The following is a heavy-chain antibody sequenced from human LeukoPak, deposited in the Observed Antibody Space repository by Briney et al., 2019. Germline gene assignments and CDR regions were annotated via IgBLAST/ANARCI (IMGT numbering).Heavy chain of an antibody. D-gene: IGHD6-13*01. Sequence: PSETLSLTCAVYGGSFSGYYWSWIRQPPGKGLEWIGEINHSGSTNYNPSLKSRVTISVDTSKNQFSLKLSSVTAADTAVYYCARVSSSWYQDWYFDLWGRGTLVTVSS. CDR1: GGSFSGYY. CDR2: INHSGST. CDR3: ARVSSSWYQDWYFDL. J-gene: IGHJ2*01. V-gene: IGHV4-34*01.